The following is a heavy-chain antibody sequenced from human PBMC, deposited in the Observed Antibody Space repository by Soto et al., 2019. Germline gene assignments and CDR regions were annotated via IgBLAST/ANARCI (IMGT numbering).Heavy chain of an antibody. V-gene: IGHV4-59*01. Sequence: SETLSLTCTVSGVSIRSYYWSWIRQPPGKGLEWIGYIYYSGSTNYNPSLKSRVTISVDTSKNQFSLELSSLRSEDTAVYYCARTYYYDSSGHPNWFDPWGQGTLVTVSS. CDR2: IYYSGST. CDR3: ARTYYYDSSGHPNWFDP. D-gene: IGHD3-22*01. CDR1: GVSIRSYY. J-gene: IGHJ5*02.